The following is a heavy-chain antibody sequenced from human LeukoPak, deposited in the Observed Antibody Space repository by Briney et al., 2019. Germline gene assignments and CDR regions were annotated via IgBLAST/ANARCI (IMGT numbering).Heavy chain of an antibody. CDR2: IYSGGST. CDR3: ARHLSGDDI. CDR1: GFIVSSNY. Sequence: GGSLRLSCAASGFIVSSNYMSWVRQAPGKGLEWVSIIYSGGSTYYADSVKGRFTISRDNSKNTLYLQMNSLRAEDTAVYYCARHLSGDDIWGQGTMDTVSS. D-gene: IGHD4-17*01. J-gene: IGHJ3*02. V-gene: IGHV3-53*01.